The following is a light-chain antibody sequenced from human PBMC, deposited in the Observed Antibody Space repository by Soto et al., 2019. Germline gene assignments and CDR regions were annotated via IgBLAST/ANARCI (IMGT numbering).Light chain of an antibody. CDR2: SAS. V-gene: IGKV1-39*01. J-gene: IGKJ2*02. CDR3: QQSYITPGT. CDR1: QTISTN. Sequence: DIQMTQYPSSLSASVGDTVTITCRASQTISTNLNWYQQKPGKAPNLLLYSASTLQSGVSSRFSGSGSGTDFTLTITSLQPEDFATYFCQQSYITPGTFRQGTKLEIK.